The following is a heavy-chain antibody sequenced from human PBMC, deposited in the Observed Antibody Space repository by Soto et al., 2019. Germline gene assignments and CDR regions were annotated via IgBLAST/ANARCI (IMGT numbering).Heavy chain of an antibody. V-gene: IGHV3-64*01. CDR2: ISSNGGST. Sequence: GGSLRLSCAASGFTFSSYAMHWVRQAPGKGLEYVSAISSNGGSTYYANSVKGRFTISRDNSKNTLYLQMGSLRAEDMAVYYCATYSSSWYLRGLHYYMDVWGKGTTVTVSS. CDR1: GFTFSSYA. J-gene: IGHJ6*03. D-gene: IGHD6-13*01. CDR3: ATYSSSWYLRGLHYYMDV.